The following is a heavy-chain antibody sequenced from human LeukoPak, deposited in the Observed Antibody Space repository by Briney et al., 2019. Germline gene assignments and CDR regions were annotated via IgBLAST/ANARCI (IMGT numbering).Heavy chain of an antibody. CDR3: ARLYCSSTSCYYLDY. Sequence: PGGSLRLSCGTSGFTFSGYWMTWVRQAPGKGLEWVANIKQDGSEKKYVDSVKGRFTISRDNARNSLYLQMNSLRAEDTAVYYCARLYCSSTSCYYLDYWGQGTLVTVSS. CDR1: GFTFSGYW. D-gene: IGHD2-2*01. V-gene: IGHV3-7*01. CDR2: IKQDGSEK. J-gene: IGHJ4*02.